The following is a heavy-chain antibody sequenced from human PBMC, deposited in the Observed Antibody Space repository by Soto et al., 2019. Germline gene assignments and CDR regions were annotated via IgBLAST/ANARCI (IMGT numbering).Heavy chain of an antibody. CDR2: ISGSGGST. Sequence: GGSLRLSCAASGFTFSSYAMSWVRQAPGKGLEWVSAISGSGGSTYYADSVKGRFTITRDNSKNTLYLQMNSLRAEDTAVYYCAKRPGIAAAGTDGSFYYYGMDVWGQGTTVTVSS. D-gene: IGHD6-13*01. CDR3: AKRPGIAAAGTDGSFYYYGMDV. V-gene: IGHV3-23*01. CDR1: GFTFSSYA. J-gene: IGHJ6*02.